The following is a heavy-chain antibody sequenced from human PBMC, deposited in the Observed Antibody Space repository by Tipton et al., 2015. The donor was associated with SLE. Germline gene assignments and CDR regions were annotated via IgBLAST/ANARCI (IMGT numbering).Heavy chain of an antibody. D-gene: IGHD6-19*01. CDR2: IYYSGST. J-gene: IGHJ4*02. V-gene: IGHV4-39*07. CDR3: ARDTDFSGWYLDY. Sequence: TLSLTCTVSGGSISSGDYYWSWIRQPPGKGLEWIGSIYYSGSTYYNPSLKSRVTISVDTSKNQFSLKLSSVTAADTAVYYCARDTDFSGWYLDYWGQGTLVTVSS. CDR1: GGSISSGDYY.